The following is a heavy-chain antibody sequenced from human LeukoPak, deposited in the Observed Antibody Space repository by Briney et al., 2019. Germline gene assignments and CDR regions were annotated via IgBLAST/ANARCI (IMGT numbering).Heavy chain of an antibody. CDR3: AKALQDYCSSTSCYTDY. D-gene: IGHD2-2*02. Sequence: PGGSLRLSCAASGFTFSSYAMSWVRQAPGKGLEWVSAISGSGGSTYYADSVKGRFTISRDNSKNTLYLQMNSLRAEDTAVHYCAKALQDYCSSTSCYTDYWGQGTLVTVSS. V-gene: IGHV3-23*01. CDR1: GFTFSSYA. J-gene: IGHJ4*02. CDR2: ISGSGGST.